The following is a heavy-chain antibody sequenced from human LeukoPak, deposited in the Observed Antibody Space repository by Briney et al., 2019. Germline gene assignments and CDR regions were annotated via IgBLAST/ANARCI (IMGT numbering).Heavy chain of an antibody. CDR3: ARSEADIVVVPAAMAYYYYYMDV. CDR1: GFTVSSNY. CDR2: IYSGGST. Sequence: GGSLRLSCAASGFTVSSNYMSWVRQAPGKGLEWVSVIYSGGSTYYADSVKGRFTISRDNSKNTLYLQMNSLRAEDTAVYYCARSEADIVVVPAAMAYYYYYMDVWGKGTTVTVSS. V-gene: IGHV3-53*01. J-gene: IGHJ6*03. D-gene: IGHD2-2*01.